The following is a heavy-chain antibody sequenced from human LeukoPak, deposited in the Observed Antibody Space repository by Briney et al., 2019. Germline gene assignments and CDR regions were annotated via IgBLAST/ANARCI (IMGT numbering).Heavy chain of an antibody. J-gene: IGHJ4*02. CDR3: ARDGGFCTNGVCFFDY. Sequence: GGSLRLSCAASGFTFSSYDMDWVRQAPGKGLEWVSYISNSGTTMNYADSVKGRFTISRDNAKNTLYLQVNSLRAEDTAVYYCARDGGFCTNGVCFFDYWGQGTLVTVSS. D-gene: IGHD2-8*01. V-gene: IGHV3-48*03. CDR2: ISNSGTTM. CDR1: GFTFSSYD.